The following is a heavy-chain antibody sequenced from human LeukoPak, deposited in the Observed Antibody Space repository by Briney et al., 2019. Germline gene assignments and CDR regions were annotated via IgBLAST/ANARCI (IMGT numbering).Heavy chain of an antibody. CDR1: GFTFSSYD. V-gene: IGHV3-30*02. Sequence: GGSLRLSCAASGFTFSSYDINWVRQAPGKGLKWVTFIRYDGGDKNYADSVKGRFTISRDNSKNTVYLQMNSLRDEDTAVYYCAKRGGYSLDYWGQGILVTVSS. CDR2: IRYDGGDK. J-gene: IGHJ4*02. CDR3: AKRGGYSLDY. D-gene: IGHD5-18*01.